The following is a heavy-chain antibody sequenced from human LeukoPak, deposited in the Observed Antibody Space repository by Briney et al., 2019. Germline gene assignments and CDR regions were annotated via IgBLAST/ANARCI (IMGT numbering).Heavy chain of an antibody. D-gene: IGHD3-9*01. CDR3: TRGLAGFYGFFDF. CDR2: ISPDGSDT. V-gene: IGHV3-74*01. J-gene: IGHJ4*02. Sequence: PGGSLRLSCATSGFTFRSHWMHWVHQAPGTGLVWVTRISPDGSDTYYADSVKGRFTISRDNAENTLYLQMSSLRAEDTAMYYCTRGLAGFYGFFDFWGQGALVTVSS. CDR1: GFTFRSHW.